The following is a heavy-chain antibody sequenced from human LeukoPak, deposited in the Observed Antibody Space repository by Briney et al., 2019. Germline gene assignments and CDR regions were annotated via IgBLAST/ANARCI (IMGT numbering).Heavy chain of an antibody. D-gene: IGHD6-19*01. V-gene: IGHV5-51*01. J-gene: IGHJ4*02. Sequence: GESLKISCKGSGYSLASHWIGWVRQRPGKGLEWMGIIYAGDSDTRYSPSFQGQVTISADKSISTAYLQWSSLKASDTAMYYCARHPSYSSGWPLDYWGQGTLVTVSS. CDR2: IYAGDSDT. CDR3: ARHPSYSSGWPLDY. CDR1: GYSLASHW.